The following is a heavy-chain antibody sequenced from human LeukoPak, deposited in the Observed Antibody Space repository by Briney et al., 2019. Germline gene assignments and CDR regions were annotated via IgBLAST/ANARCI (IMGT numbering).Heavy chain of an antibody. CDR3: ARDRDLYSGSPGGVDY. CDR2: IWYDGSNK. CDR1: GFTFSSYG. J-gene: IGHJ4*02. D-gene: IGHD1-26*01. Sequence: GSLRLSCAASGFTFSSYGMHWVRQAPGKGLEWVAVIWYDGSNKYYADSVKGRFTISRDNSKNTLYLQMNSLRAEDTAVYHCARDRDLYSGSPGGVDYWGQGTLVTVSS. V-gene: IGHV3-33*01.